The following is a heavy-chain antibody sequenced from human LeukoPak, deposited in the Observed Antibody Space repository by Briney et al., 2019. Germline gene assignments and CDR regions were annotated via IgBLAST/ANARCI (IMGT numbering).Heavy chain of an antibody. D-gene: IGHD6-13*01. CDR1: GFTFSSYS. Sequence: PGGSLRLSCAASGFTFSSYSMNWVRQAPGKGLEWVSYISSSSSTIYYADSVKGRFTISRGNAKNSLYLQMNSLRAEDTAVYYCARDPSEPPYSSSWYGGFYFDYWGQGTLVTVSS. CDR3: ARDPSEPPYSSSWYGGFYFDY. J-gene: IGHJ4*02. CDR2: ISSSSSTI. V-gene: IGHV3-48*04.